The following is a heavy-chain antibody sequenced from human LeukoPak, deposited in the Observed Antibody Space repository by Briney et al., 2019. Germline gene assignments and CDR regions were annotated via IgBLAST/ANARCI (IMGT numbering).Heavy chain of an antibody. V-gene: IGHV3-30*18. CDR2: ISYDGSNK. Sequence: GGSLRLSCAASGFTFSNYAMHWVRQAPGKGLEWVAVISYDGSNKYYADSVKGRFAISGDSSKNTLYLQMNSLGAEDTAVYYCAKVGGDSSVGDDYWGQGTLVTVSS. D-gene: IGHD3-22*01. CDR3: AKVGGDSSVGDDY. J-gene: IGHJ4*02. CDR1: GFTFSNYA.